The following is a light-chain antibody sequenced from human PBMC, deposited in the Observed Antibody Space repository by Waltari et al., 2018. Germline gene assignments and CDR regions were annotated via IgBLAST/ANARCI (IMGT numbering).Light chain of an antibody. Sequence: QSALTQPASVSGSPGQSIAISCAGTSSDVGGYNFVSWYQQQPGKAPKTMIYDVPKRPSGVSGRFSGSKAGNAASLTVSGLQAEDEGDYYCGSYRYGSSLVFGGGTRLTVL. CDR2: DVP. J-gene: IGLJ2*01. CDR1: SSDVGGYNF. V-gene: IGLV2-14*03. CDR3: GSYRYGSSLV.